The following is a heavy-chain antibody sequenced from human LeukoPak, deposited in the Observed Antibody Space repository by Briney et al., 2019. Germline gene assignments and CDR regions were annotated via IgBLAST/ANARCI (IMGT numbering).Heavy chain of an antibody. CDR3: ARDSGIAARWGEFDY. CDR1: GYTFTGYY. J-gene: IGHJ4*02. D-gene: IGHD6-6*01. CDR2: INPSGGST. Sequence: GASVKVSCKASGYTFTGYYIHWVRQAPGQGLEWMGIINPSGGSTSYAQKFQGRVTMTRDMSTSTVYMELSSLRSEDTAVYYCARDSGIAARWGEFDYWGQGTLVTVSS. V-gene: IGHV1-46*01.